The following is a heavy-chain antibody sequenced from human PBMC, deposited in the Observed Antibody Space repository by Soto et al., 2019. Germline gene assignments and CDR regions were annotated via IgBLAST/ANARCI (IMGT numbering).Heavy chain of an antibody. CDR1: GVTVGNHY. D-gene: IGHD3-10*01. J-gene: IGHJ4*02. Sequence: EVQLVESGGGLIQPGGSLKLSCAASGVTVGNHYMSWVRQAPGKGLEWVSLIYSTGTTKYADFVKGRFTVSRDNAKTTLYLQMNSLRAEDTAVYYCAKDGRGSGSHYNSFGYWGQGTLVTVS. CDR3: AKDGRGSGSHYNSFGY. V-gene: IGHV3-53*01. CDR2: IYSTGTT.